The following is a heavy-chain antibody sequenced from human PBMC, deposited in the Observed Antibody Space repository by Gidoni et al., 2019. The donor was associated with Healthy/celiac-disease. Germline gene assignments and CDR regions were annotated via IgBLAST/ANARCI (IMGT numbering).Heavy chain of an antibody. V-gene: IGHV2-5*02. D-gene: IGHD3-3*01. Sequence: QITLKESGPTLVNPTQTLTLTCTFSGFSLSTSGVGVGWIRQPPGKALEWLALIYWDDDKRYSPSLKSRLTITKDTSKNQVVLTMTNMDPVDTATYYCAHRLSAYDFWSGYFTIHDAFDIWGQGTMVTVSS. CDR3: AHRLSAYDFWSGYFTIHDAFDI. CDR1: GFSLSTSGVG. J-gene: IGHJ3*02. CDR2: IYWDDDK.